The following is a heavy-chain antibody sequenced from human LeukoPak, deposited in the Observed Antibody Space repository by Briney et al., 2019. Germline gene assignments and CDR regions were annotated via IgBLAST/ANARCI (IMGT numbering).Heavy chain of an antibody. Sequence: SETLSLTCAVYGGSFSGYYWSWIRQPPGKGLEWIGEINHSGSTNYNPSLKSRVTISVDTSKNQYSLKLSPVTAAGTAVYYFARRIRLRWYTFDYWGQGTLVTVSS. CDR2: INHSGST. CDR1: GGSFSGYY. J-gene: IGHJ4*02. CDR3: ARRIRLRWYTFDY. V-gene: IGHV4-34*01. D-gene: IGHD4-23*01.